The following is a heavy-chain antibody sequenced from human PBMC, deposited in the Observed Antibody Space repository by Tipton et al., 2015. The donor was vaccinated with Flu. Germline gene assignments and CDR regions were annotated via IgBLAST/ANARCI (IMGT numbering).Heavy chain of an antibody. Sequence: TLSLTCSVSGDSMGINYYWAWIRHPPAGGLEWIGNIHRSGNTYHNPSLRSRVTMSVDTSKNQFSLQLNSVTPEDTAVYYCARVTMGYDYVWGSYRTGPFDYWGQGTLVTVSS. CDR3: ARVTMGYDYVWGSYRTGPFDY. CDR2: IHRSGNT. V-gene: IGHV4-38-2*02. CDR1: GDSMGINYY. J-gene: IGHJ4*02. D-gene: IGHD3-16*02.